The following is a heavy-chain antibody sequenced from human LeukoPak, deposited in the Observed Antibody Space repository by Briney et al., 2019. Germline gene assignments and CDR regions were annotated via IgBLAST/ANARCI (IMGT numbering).Heavy chain of an antibody. CDR1: GFTFSNYW. J-gene: IGHJ4*02. V-gene: IGHV3-74*01. Sequence: PGGSLRLSCAASGFTFSNYWMHWVRQAAGKGLVWVSRINGDGSSTNYADSVEGRFTISRDNAKNTLYLQMDSLTAEDTAVYYCARDIAVSGNYFDNWGQGTLVTVSS. CDR3: ARDIAVSGNYFDN. D-gene: IGHD6-19*01. CDR2: INGDGSST.